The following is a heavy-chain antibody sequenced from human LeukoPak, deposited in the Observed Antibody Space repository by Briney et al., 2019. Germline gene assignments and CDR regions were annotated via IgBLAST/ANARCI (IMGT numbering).Heavy chain of an antibody. CDR1: GFTFSTYS. CDR3: ARDGVMIRGANDAFDI. J-gene: IGHJ3*02. V-gene: IGHV3-48*02. CDR2: IGSTSSTI. Sequence: GGFLRLSCAASGFTFSTYSMDWVRQAPGKGLELVSYIGSTSSTIYYADSVKGRFTISRDNAKNSLYLQMNSLRDEDTAVYYCARDGVMIRGANDAFDIWGQGTMVTVSS. D-gene: IGHD3-10*01.